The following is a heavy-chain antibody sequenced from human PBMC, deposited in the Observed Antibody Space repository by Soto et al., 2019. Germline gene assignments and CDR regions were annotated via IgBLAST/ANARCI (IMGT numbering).Heavy chain of an antibody. V-gene: IGHV4-59*01. CDR2: IYYSGST. J-gene: IGHJ4*02. CDR3: ASTAHSSGWYSGGFDC. CDR1: GGSISSYY. Sequence: QVQLQESGPGLVKPSETLSLTCTVSGGSISSYYWSWIRQPPGKGLEWIGYIYYSGSTNYNPSLKSRVTISVDTSKNQFSLKLSSVTAADTAVYYCASTAHSSGWYSGGFDCWGQGTLVTVSS. D-gene: IGHD6-19*01.